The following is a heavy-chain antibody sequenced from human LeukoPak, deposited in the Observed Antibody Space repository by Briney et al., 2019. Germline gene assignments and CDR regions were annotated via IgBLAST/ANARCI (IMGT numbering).Heavy chain of an antibody. CDR1: RPTFTTYA. Sequence: PVKPSCTPSRPTFTTYAISSVRQAPGQGLEWMGRIIPIVGIANYAQKFQGRVTITADKSTSTAYMELSSLRSEDTAVYYCASGRLGYCSGGSCYSLAYWGQGTLVTVSS. D-gene: IGHD2-15*01. J-gene: IGHJ4*02. V-gene: IGHV1-69*04. CDR2: IIPIVGIA. CDR3: ASGRLGYCSGGSCYSLAY.